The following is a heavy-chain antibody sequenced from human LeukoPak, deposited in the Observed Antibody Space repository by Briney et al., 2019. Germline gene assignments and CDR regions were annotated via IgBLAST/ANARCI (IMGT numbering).Heavy chain of an antibody. Sequence: SETLSLTCTVSGGSISSSSYYWGWIRQPPGKGLEWIGRIYYSGSTYYNPSLKSRVTIFVDTSKNQFSLKLSSVTAADPAVYSCARHGGDYRKGNWFDPWGQGTLVT. CDR2: IYYSGST. J-gene: IGHJ5*02. CDR1: GGSISSSSYY. D-gene: IGHD4-11*01. CDR3: ARHGGDYRKGNWFDP. V-gene: IGHV4-39*01.